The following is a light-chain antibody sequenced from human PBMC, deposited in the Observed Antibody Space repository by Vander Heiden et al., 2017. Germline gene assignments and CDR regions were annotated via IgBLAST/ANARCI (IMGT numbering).Light chain of an antibody. CDR1: PSVNSY. J-gene: IGKJ1*01. CDR2: GGS. V-gene: IGKV3-20*01. Sequence: EIVLTQSPCPPPLSPGQRSTPSCSTTPSVNSYLAWYQQQPGQAPRLLISGGSSRATGIPDRFSGSGSGTDFTLTISRLEPEDSAVYYCLHDGCSPWAFGPGTKVEIK. CDR3: LHDGCSPWA.